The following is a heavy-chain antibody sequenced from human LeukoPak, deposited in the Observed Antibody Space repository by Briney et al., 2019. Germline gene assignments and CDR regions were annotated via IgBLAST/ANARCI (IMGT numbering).Heavy chain of an antibody. J-gene: IGHJ5*02. CDR3: ATDRPHNCFDP. V-gene: IGHV1-46*01. CDR2: INPSDGST. CDR1: GYAFAAYY. Sequence: ASVKVSCKASGYAFAAYYIHWVRQAPGRGLEWAGLINPSDGSTRYAQKFQGRVTMTRDASTSTIYIDLNNLGSDDTAIYYCATDRPHNCFDPWGQGSLVTVSS.